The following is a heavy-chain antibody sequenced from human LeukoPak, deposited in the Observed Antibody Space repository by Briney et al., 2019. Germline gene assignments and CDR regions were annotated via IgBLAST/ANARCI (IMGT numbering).Heavy chain of an antibody. CDR1: GFIFSSYA. CDR3: AKEEEYCSSTSCYEVY. Sequence: PGGSLRLSCAASGFIFSSYAMSWVRQAPGKGLEWVSAISGSGGSTYYADSVKGRFTISRDNSKNTLYLQMNSLRAEDTAVYYCAKEEEYCSSTSCYEVYWGQGTLVTVSS. D-gene: IGHD2-2*01. CDR2: ISGSGGST. J-gene: IGHJ4*02. V-gene: IGHV3-23*01.